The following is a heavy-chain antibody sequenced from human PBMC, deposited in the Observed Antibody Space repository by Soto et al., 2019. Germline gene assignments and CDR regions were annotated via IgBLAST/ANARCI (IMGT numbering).Heavy chain of an antibody. Sequence: GGSLRLSCAASGFTFSGSAMHWVRQASGKGLEWVGRIRSKANSYATAYAASVKGRFTISRDDSKNTAYLQMNSLKTEDTAVYYCTVGRKVVPAYYYYYGMDVWGQGTTVTVSS. CDR1: GFTFSGSA. CDR3: TVGRKVVPAYYYYYGMDV. V-gene: IGHV3-73*01. CDR2: IRSKANSYAT. J-gene: IGHJ6*02. D-gene: IGHD2-2*01.